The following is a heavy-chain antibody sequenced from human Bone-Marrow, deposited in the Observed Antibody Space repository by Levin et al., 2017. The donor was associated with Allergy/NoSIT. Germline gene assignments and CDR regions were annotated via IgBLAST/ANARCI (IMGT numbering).Heavy chain of an antibody. CDR3: ARSQIRYTSSSPVYYYYGLDV. J-gene: IGHJ6*02. CDR1: GGSISNSY. CDR2: IYYNGNT. V-gene: IGHV4-59*01. Sequence: SQTLSLTCSVSGGSISNSYWSWIRPPPGKGLEWIGYIYYNGNTNYNPSLKSRVTMSVDTSKNQFSLKLTSVTAADTAVYYCARSQIRYTSSSPVYYYYGLDVWGQGTTVTVSS. D-gene: IGHD6-6*01.